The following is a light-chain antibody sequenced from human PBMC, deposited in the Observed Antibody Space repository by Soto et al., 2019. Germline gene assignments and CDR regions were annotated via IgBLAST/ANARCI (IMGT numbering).Light chain of an antibody. CDR3: SSYAGSNNLGL. CDR2: DVR. CDR1: SGDVGGYNY. Sequence: QSALTQPPSASGSPGQSVTISCTGTSGDVGGYNYVSWYQQHPGKAPKLMIYDVRKRPSGVPDRFSGPKSGNTASLTISGLQAEDEAEYYCSSYAGSNNLGLFGGGTKLTVL. V-gene: IGLV2-8*01. J-gene: IGLJ3*02.